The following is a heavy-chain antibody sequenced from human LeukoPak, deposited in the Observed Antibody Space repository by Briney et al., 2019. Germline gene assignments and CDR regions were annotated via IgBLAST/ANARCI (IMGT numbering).Heavy chain of an antibody. V-gene: IGHV4-34*01. CDR2: INHSGST. CDR1: GGSFSGYY. CDR3: ARGDFDYFDY. D-gene: IGHD3-3*01. J-gene: IGHJ4*02. Sequence: PSETLSLTCAVYGGSFSGYYWSWIRQPPGKGLEWIGEINHSGSTNYNPSLKSRVTMSVDTSKNQFSLKLSSVTAADTAVYYCARGDFDYFDYWGQGTLVTVSS.